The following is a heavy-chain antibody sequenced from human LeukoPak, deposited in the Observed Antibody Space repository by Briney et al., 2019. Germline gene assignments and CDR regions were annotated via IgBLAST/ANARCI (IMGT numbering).Heavy chain of an antibody. CDR3: ARNRMTAVGVDAFDI. D-gene: IGHD2-21*02. CDR1: GFTFSSYS. Sequence: TGGSLRLSCAASGFTFSSYSMNWVRQAPGKGLEWVAVISYDGSNKYYADSVKGRFTISRDNSKNTLYLQMNSLRAEDTAVYYCARNRMTAVGVDAFDIWGQGTMVTVSS. V-gene: IGHV3-30*03. CDR2: ISYDGSNK. J-gene: IGHJ3*02.